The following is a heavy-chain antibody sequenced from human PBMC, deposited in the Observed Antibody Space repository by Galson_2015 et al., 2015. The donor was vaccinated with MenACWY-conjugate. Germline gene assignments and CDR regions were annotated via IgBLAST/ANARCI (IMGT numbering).Heavy chain of an antibody. CDR3: ARWETVPGAKYYFDY. CDR2: ISSKAFGETK. V-gene: IGHV3-49*04. CDR1: GFTFRDYA. Sequence: SLRLSCAGSGFTFRDYALSWVRQAPGKGLECIGFISSKAFGETKEYAASVKGRFTISKDASKSIAYLQMIRLKTEDTAVYYCARWETVPGAKYYFDYWGQGTLVTVSS. D-gene: IGHD1-26*01. J-gene: IGHJ4*02.